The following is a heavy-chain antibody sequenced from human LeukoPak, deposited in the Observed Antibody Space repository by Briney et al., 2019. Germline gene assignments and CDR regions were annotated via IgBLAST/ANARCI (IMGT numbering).Heavy chain of an antibody. Sequence: SVKVSCKASEGTFSSYAISWVRQAPGQGLEWMGGIIPIFGTANYAQKFQGRVTITTDESTSTAYMELSSLRSEDTAVYYCARSMGYSYGYDWFDPWGQGTLVTVSS. J-gene: IGHJ5*02. D-gene: IGHD5-18*01. CDR3: ARSMGYSYGYDWFDP. V-gene: IGHV1-69*05. CDR1: EGTFSSYA. CDR2: IIPIFGTA.